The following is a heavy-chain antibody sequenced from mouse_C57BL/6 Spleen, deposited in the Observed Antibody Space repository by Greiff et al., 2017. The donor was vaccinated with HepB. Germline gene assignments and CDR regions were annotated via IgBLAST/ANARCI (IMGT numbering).Heavy chain of an antibody. V-gene: IGHV1-52*01. CDR1: GYTFTSYW. D-gene: IGHD1-1*01. J-gene: IGHJ4*01. CDR2: IDPSDSET. Sequence: QVQLQQPGAELVRPGSSVKLSCKASGYTFTSYWMHWVKQRPIQGLEWIGNIDPSDSETHYNQKFKDKATLTVDKSSSTAYMQLSSLTSEDSAVYYCARGGTTVVAGNAMDYWGQGTSVTVSS. CDR3: ARGGTTVVAGNAMDY.